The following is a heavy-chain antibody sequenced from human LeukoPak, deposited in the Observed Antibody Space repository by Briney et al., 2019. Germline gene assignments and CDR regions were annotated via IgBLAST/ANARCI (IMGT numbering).Heavy chain of an antibody. Sequence: GGSLRLSCAASGFTFSSYSMNWVRQAPGKGPEWVSSISSSSSYIYYADSVKGRFTISRDNAKNSPYLQMNSLRAEDTAVYYCARIDLGGYDGYWGQGTLVTVSS. D-gene: IGHD5-12*01. CDR2: ISSSSSYI. V-gene: IGHV3-21*01. CDR3: ARIDLGGYDGY. CDR1: GFTFSSYS. J-gene: IGHJ4*02.